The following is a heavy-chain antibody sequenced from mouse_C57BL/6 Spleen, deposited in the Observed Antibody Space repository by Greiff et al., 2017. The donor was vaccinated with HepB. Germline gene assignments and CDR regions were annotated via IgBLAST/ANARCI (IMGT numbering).Heavy chain of an antibody. CDR1: GYTFTSYT. V-gene: IGHV1-4*01. CDR3: ARGEVGVDY. CDR2: INPSSGYT. J-gene: IGHJ2*01. Sequence: VKLVESGAELARPGASVKMSCKASGYTFTSYTMHWVKQRPGQGLEWIGYINPSSGYTKYNQKFKDKATLTADKSSSTAYMQLSSLTSEDSAVYYCARGEVGVDYWGQGTTLTVSS. D-gene: IGHD1-1*01.